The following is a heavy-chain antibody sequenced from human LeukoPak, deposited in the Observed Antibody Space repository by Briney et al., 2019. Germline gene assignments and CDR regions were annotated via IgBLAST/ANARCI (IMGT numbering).Heavy chain of an antibody. D-gene: IGHD3-10*01. CDR2: IYYSGST. J-gene: IGHJ4*02. V-gene: IGHV4-39*07. CDR3: ARETPPFGESAFDY. CDR1: GDSISSSSYY. Sequence: SEILSLTCTVSGDSISSSSYYWGWIRQPPGKGLEWIGSIYYSGSTYYNPSLKSRVTISVDTSKNQFSLKLSSVTAADTAVYYCARETPPFGESAFDYWGQGTLVTVSS.